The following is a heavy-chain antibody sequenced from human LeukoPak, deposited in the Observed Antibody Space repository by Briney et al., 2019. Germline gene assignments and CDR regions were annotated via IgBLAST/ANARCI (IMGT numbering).Heavy chain of an antibody. CDR3: AKDRSDSSSWYCVDV. D-gene: IGHD6-13*01. CDR2: ISGSGDST. V-gene: IGHV3-23*01. CDR1: GFTFSNYA. Sequence: PGGSLRLSCAASGFTFSNYAMSWVRQAPGKGLEWVSGISGSGDSTYFADSVKGRFTISRDNSKNTLYLQMNSLRAEDTAVYYCAKDRSDSSSWYCVDVWGQGTTVTVSS. J-gene: IGHJ6*02.